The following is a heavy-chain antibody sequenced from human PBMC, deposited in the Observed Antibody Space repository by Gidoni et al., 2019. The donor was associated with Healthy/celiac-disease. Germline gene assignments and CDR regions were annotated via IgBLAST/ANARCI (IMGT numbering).Heavy chain of an antibody. CDR2: ISWNSGSI. CDR1: GFTFDDYA. CDR3: ANEVKDSSGWYARDY. D-gene: IGHD6-19*01. J-gene: IGHJ4*02. Sequence: EVQLVESGGGLVQPGRSLRLSCAASGFTFDDYAMHWVRQAPGKGLEWVSGISWNSGSIGYADSVKGRFTISRDNAKNSLYLQMNSLRAEDTALYYCANEVKDSSGWYARDYWGQGTLVTVSS. V-gene: IGHV3-9*01.